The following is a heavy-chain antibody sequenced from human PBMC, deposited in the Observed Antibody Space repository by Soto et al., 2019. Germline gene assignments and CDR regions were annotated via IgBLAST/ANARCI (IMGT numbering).Heavy chain of an antibody. Sequence: KSAETLSLTCAVSGDSISTNNWWRLVRQPPGRGLELSGESDHSGSTNYAESVKSRVTMSGDTSKNQFSLKLTSVTAADTAIYYCARDAAAPGETDRFDYWGQGTLVTVSS. J-gene: IGHJ4*02. V-gene: IGHV4-4*02. CDR2: SDHSGST. CDR1: GDSISTNNW. CDR3: ARDAAAPGETDRFDY. D-gene: IGHD6-25*01.